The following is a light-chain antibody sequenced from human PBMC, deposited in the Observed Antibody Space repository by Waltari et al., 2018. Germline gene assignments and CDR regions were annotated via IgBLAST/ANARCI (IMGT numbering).Light chain of an antibody. J-gene: IGKJ1*01. CDR3: QQYNYWWT. CDR1: QSVSNN. CDR2: GTS. Sequence: EVVMTQSPATLSVSPGERATLSCRASQSVSNNLAWYQQRPGQAPRLLIYGTSTRATGIPARFSGSGSGTEFTLTISNLQSEDFAVYYCQQYNYWWTFGQGTKVEI. V-gene: IGKV3-15*01.